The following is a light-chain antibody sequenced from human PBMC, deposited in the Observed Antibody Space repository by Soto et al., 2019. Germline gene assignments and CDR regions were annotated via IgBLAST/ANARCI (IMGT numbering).Light chain of an antibody. V-gene: IGKV1-5*03. CDR3: QQYNDFGSWT. J-gene: IGKJ1*01. CDR2: KAS. CDR1: QSISAE. Sequence: DIQVTQSPSTLYASIGDRVTITCRASQSISAELAWYQQKPGKAPNLLIYKASTLESGVPSRFSGSGSGTEFTLTISSLQPDDFATYYCQQYNDFGSWTFGQGTKVEIK.